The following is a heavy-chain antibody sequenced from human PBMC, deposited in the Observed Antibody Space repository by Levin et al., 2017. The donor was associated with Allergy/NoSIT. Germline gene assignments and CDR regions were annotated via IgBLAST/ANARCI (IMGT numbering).Heavy chain of an antibody. V-gene: IGHV3-9*01. CDR2: ISWNSGRI. CDR1: GFIFDDYG. J-gene: IGHJ6*02. D-gene: IGHD4-17*01. CDR3: VKGRGYGDSTNYYYYGMDV. Sequence: AGGSLRLSCVVSGFIFDDYGMHWVRQAPGRGLEWVSGISWNSGRIGYADSVKGRFTISRDNAKNSLYLQMNSLRPEDTALYYCVKGRGYGDSTNYYYYGMDVWGQGTTVTVSS.